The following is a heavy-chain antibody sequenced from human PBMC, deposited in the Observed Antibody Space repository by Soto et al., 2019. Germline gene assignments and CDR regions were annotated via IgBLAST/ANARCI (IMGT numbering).Heavy chain of an antibody. V-gene: IGHV4-31*03. CDR1: GGSISSGGYY. Sequence: QVQLQESGPGLVKPSQTLSLTCTVSGGSISSGGYYWSWIRQHPGKGLEWIGYIYYSGSTYYNPSLKSRVTISVDTSKNQFSTKRSSVTAADTAVYYCARDGCSGGSCYPDGLFDYWGQGTLVTVSS. J-gene: IGHJ4*02. D-gene: IGHD2-15*01. CDR3: ARDGCSGGSCYPDGLFDY. CDR2: IYYSGST.